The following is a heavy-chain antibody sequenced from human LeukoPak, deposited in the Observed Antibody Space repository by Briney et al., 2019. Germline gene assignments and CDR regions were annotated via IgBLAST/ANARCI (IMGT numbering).Heavy chain of an antibody. CDR3: ARKYYYDTSAYNGIDY. CDR1: GYTFTGYY. CDR2: ISPNSGGT. Sequence: GASVKVSCKASGYTFTGYYMHWVRQAPGQGLEWMGWISPNSGGTNYAQKFQGRVTMTSDTPISTAYMELSGLRSDDTAVYYCARKYYYDTSAYNGIDYWGQGTLVTVSS. D-gene: IGHD3-22*01. J-gene: IGHJ4*02. V-gene: IGHV1-2*02.